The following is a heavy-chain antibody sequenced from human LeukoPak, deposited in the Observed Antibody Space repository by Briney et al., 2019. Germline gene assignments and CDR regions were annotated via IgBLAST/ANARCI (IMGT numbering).Heavy chain of an antibody. V-gene: IGHV5-51*01. Sequence: GESLKISCKGSGYSFTSYWIGWVRQMPGKGLEWMGISYPGDSDTRYSPSFQGQVTISADKSISTAYLQWSSLKASDTAMYYCARRRAYCGGDCYARVYYFDYWGQGTLVTVSS. J-gene: IGHJ4*02. CDR1: GYSFTSYW. CDR3: ARRRAYCGGDCYARVYYFDY. D-gene: IGHD2-21*01. CDR2: SYPGDSDT.